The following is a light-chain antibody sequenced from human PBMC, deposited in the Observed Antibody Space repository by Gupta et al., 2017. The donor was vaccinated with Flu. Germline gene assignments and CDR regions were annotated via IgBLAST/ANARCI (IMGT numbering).Light chain of an antibody. CDR2: GAS. Sequence: EIVLTQSPGTLSLSPGERATLSCRASQSVSSSYLAWYQQKPGQAPRLLIYGASSRATGIPDRFSGSGYGTDFTLTISRREPEDFAVYYCQQYGSSPGFTFGHGTKVYIK. V-gene: IGKV3-20*01. J-gene: IGKJ3*01. CDR3: QQYGSSPGFT. CDR1: QSVSSSY.